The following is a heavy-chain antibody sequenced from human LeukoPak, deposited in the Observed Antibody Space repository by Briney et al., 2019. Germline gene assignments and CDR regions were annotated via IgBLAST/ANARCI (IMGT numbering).Heavy chain of an antibody. CDR3: ATLSKSLLSIAAAGTGEYYFDY. D-gene: IGHD6-13*01. CDR1: GYTFTSYG. J-gene: IGHJ4*02. V-gene: IGHV1-18*01. Sequence: GASVKVSCKASGYTFTSYGISWVRQAPGQGLEWMGWISAYNGNTNYAQKLQGRVTMTTDTSTSTAYMELRSLRSDDTAVYYCATLSKSLLSIAAAGTGEYYFDYWGQGTLVTVSS. CDR2: ISAYNGNT.